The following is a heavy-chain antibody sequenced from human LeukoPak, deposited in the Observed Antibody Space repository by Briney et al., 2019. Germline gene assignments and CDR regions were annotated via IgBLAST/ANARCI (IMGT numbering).Heavy chain of an antibody. V-gene: IGHV4-59*01. Sequence: SETLSLTCTVSGGSISSYYWSWIRQPPGKGLEWIGYIYYSGSTNYNPSLKSRVTITVDTSKNQFSLKLSSVTAADTAVYYCASWEAAAGTFDYWGQGTLVTVSS. CDR3: ASWEAAAGTFDY. D-gene: IGHD6-13*01. CDR1: GGSISSYY. CDR2: IYYSGST. J-gene: IGHJ4*02.